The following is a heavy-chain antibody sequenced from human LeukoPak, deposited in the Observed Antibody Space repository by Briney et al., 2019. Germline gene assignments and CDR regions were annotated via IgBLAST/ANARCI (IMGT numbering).Heavy chain of an antibody. Sequence: PSETLSLTCTVSGYSININYYWGWIRQPPGKGLEWIGSMYHSGSTYYNPSLKSRVTISVDTSKNHFSLKLSSVTAADTAVYYCATLGYCSGGSCPPSEYWGQGILVTVSS. CDR3: ATLGYCSGGSCPPSEY. CDR2: MYHSGST. CDR1: GYSININYY. J-gene: IGHJ4*02. D-gene: IGHD2-15*01. V-gene: IGHV4-38-2*02.